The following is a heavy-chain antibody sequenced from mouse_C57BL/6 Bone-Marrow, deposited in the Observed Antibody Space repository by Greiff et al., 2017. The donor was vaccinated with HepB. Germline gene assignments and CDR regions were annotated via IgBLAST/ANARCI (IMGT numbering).Heavy chain of an antibody. CDR3: TRGVGEAY. J-gene: IGHJ3*01. CDR1: GYTFTDYE. Sequence: VQLVESGAELVRPGASVTLSCKASGYTFTDYEMHWVKQTPVHGLEWIGAIDPETGGTAYNQKFKGKAILTADKSSSTAYMELRSLTSEDSAVYYCTRGVGEAYWGQGTLVTVSA. CDR2: IDPETGGT. D-gene: IGHD1-3*01. V-gene: IGHV1-15*01.